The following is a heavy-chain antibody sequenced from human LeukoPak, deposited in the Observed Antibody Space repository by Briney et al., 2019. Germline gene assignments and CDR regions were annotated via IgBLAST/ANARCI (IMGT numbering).Heavy chain of an antibody. V-gene: IGHV3-48*03. D-gene: IGHD4-23*01. CDR3: ARDPTVVTLNLFDY. J-gene: IGHJ4*02. CDR1: GLTFSSYE. Sequence: GGSLRLSCAASGLTFSSYEMNWVRQAPGKGLEWVSYISSSGSTIYYADSVKGRFTISRDNAKNSLYLQMNSLRAEDTAVYYCARDPTVVTLNLFDYWGQGTLVTVSS. CDR2: ISSSGSTI.